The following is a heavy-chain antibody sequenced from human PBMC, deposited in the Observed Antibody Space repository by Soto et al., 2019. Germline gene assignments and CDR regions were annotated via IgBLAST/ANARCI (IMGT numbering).Heavy chain of an antibody. CDR2: ISASGGST. J-gene: IGHJ4*02. Sequence: PGGSLRLSCAASGSTFTNYAMSWVRQSPGKGLEWVSAISASGGSTYYADSVKGRFTISRDNSKNTLYLQMNSLRAEDTAVYYCAKDYDILTGFPYYFDCWGQGTLVTVSS. CDR1: GSTFTNYA. D-gene: IGHD3-9*01. CDR3: AKDYDILTGFPYYFDC. V-gene: IGHV3-23*01.